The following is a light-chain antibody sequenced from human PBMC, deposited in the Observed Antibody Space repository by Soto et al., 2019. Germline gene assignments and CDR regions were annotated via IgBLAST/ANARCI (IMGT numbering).Light chain of an antibody. Sequence: DVVMTQSPLSLPVTLGQPASISCRSSQSLLHTDGNTYLIWFQQRPGQSPRRLIYKVSNRDSGVPDRFSGSGSGTDFTLKISRVEAEDIGVYYCMQGTHWPPYTFGQGTKLAI. CDR3: MQGTHWPPYT. CDR2: KVS. J-gene: IGKJ2*01. CDR1: QSLLHTDGNTY. V-gene: IGKV2-30*02.